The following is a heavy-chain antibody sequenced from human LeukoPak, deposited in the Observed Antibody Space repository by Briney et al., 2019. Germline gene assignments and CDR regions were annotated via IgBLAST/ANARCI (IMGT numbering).Heavy chain of an antibody. CDR1: GVSISDSTYY. D-gene: IGHD3-10*02. J-gene: IGHJ4*02. CDR2: IYYSGTI. CDR3: ARGGMFGPFDY. V-gene: IGHV4-39*07. Sequence: PSETLSLTCTVSGVSISDSTYYWAWIRQPPGKGLEWSGSIYYSGTIYYNPSLRSRVTISVDRPNNQFSLQLTSVTAADTAVYYCARGGMFGPFDYWGQGTLVTVSS.